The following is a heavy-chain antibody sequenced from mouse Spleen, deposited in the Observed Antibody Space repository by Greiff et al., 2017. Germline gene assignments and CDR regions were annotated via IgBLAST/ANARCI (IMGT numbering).Heavy chain of an antibody. J-gene: IGHJ4*01. CDR1: GYTFTSYW. CDR3: ERSYYGKFAMDY. CDR2: IYPNSGGT. Sequence: VQLQQPGAELVKPGASVKLSCKASGYTFTSYWMHWVKQRPGRGLEWIGRIYPNSGGTKYNEKFKSKATLTADKTSSTAYMQLSSLTSEDSAVYYCERSYYGKFAMDYWGQGTSVTVSS. D-gene: IGHD1-1*01. V-gene: IGHV1-72*01.